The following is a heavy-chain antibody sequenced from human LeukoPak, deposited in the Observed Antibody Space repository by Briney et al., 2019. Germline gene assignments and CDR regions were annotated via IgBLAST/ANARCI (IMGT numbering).Heavy chain of an antibody. V-gene: IGHV3-72*01. CDR2: SRNKDQSFTI. J-gene: IGHJ4*02. CDR3: ARPPYAGSYSIDY. CDR1: GLIFSDHY. Sequence: GGSLRLSCAVSGLIFSDHYIDWVRQAPWKGREGVGRSRNKDQSFTINYAASVKGRFTISRDDSKNSLYLQMDSLKTEDTAVYYCARPPYAGSYSIDYWGQGTLVTVSS. D-gene: IGHD1-26*01.